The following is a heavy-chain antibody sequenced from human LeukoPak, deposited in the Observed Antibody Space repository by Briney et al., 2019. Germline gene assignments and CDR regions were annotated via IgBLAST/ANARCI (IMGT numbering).Heavy chain of an antibody. V-gene: IGHV3-48*03. CDR2: ISSGGRTI. J-gene: IGHJ4*02. D-gene: IGHD6-13*01. Sequence: GGSLRVSCEASGITFSSYEMNWVRQAPGKGLEWVAYISSGGRTISHADSVKGRFTISRDNSKNTVYLQVNSLRDEDTAVYYCARDLEAANTYYFDYWGQGTMVTVSS. CDR3: ARDLEAANTYYFDY. CDR1: GITFSSYE.